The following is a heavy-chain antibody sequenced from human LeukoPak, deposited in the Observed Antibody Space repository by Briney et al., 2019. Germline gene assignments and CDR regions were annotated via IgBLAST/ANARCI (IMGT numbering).Heavy chain of an antibody. Sequence: ASVKVSCKASGYTFTSYGISWVRQAPGQGLEWMGGIIPIFGTANYAQKFQGRVTITTDESTSTAYMELSSLRSEDTAVYYCATSIAAFYYYYYMDVWGKGTTVTVSS. CDR3: ATSIAAFYYYYYMDV. CDR2: IIPIFGTA. J-gene: IGHJ6*03. D-gene: IGHD6-6*01. V-gene: IGHV1-69*05. CDR1: GYTFTSYG.